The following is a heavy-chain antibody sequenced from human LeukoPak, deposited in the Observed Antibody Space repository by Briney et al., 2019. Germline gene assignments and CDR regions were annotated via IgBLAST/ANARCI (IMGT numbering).Heavy chain of an antibody. CDR1: GFTLSSYA. Sequence: GGSLRLSCVSSGFTLSSYATSWVRQAPGKGLEWVSAISGSGADTYYADSVKGRFTISRDASKNTLYLQMNSLRDEDTAVYYCAKQLDSGNYYPTGDDYWGQGTLVTVS. J-gene: IGHJ4*02. D-gene: IGHD3-10*01. CDR3: AKQLDSGNYYPTGDDY. CDR2: ISGSGADT. V-gene: IGHV3-23*01.